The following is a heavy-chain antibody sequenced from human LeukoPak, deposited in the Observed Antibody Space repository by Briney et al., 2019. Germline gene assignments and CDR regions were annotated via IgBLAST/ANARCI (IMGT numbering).Heavy chain of an antibody. CDR3: ARALAWGGSSYSYYYMDV. D-gene: IGHD1-26*01. CDR2: IYPNSGNA. CDR1: GYTLSDYD. J-gene: IGHJ6*03. Sequence: GASVKVSCKASGYTLSDYDINWLRQATAQGLEGMGWIYPNSGNAGYAQKFQGRVTMTRNTSLSTAYMELSSLRSEDTAVYYCARALAWGGSSYSYYYMDVWDKGTTVTVSS. V-gene: IGHV1-8*01.